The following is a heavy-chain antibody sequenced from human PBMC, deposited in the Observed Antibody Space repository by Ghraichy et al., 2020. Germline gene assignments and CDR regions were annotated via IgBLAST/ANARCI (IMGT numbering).Heavy chain of an antibody. CDR1: GYTFNTYW. Sequence: GESLNISCKGIGYTFNTYWIGWVRQMPGKGLEWMGHIYPSDSYARYSPSFRDQVTISIDKSITTAYLQWRALKASDTATYFCASRGRVDHDRGADVWGQGTTVIVSS. CDR2: IYPSDSYA. J-gene: IGHJ6*02. V-gene: IGHV5-51*01. D-gene: IGHD2-15*01. CDR3: ASRGRVDHDRGADV.